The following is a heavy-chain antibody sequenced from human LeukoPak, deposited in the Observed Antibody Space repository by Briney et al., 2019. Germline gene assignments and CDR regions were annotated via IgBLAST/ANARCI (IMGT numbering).Heavy chain of an antibody. CDR3: ARLRSYYDILTGYTYYFDY. V-gene: IGHV4-39*01. Sequence: SETLSLTCTVSGGSISSSSSYWGWIRQPPGKGLEWIGSIYYSGSTYYNPSLKSRVTISVDTSKNQFSLKLSSVTAADTAVYYCARLRSYYDILTGYTYYFDYWGQGTLVTVSS. CDR1: GGSISSSSSY. D-gene: IGHD3-9*01. CDR2: IYYSGST. J-gene: IGHJ4*02.